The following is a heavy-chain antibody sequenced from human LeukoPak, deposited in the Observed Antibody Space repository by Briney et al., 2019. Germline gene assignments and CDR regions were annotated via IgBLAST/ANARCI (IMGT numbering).Heavy chain of an antibody. CDR3: AREPGGRWLVRRRYFDY. CDR1: GLTFSSIA. CDR2: ISSSSSYI. V-gene: IGHV3-21*01. J-gene: IGHJ4*02. D-gene: IGHD6-19*01. Sequence: PGGSLRLSCAASGLTFSSIAMNWVRQAPGKGLEWVSSISSSSSYIYYADSVKGRFTISRDNAKNSLYLQMNSLRAEDTAVYYCAREPGGRWLVRRRYFDYWGQGTLVTVSS.